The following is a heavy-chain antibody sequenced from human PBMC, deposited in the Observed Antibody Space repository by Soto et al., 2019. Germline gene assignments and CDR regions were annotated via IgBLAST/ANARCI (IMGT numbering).Heavy chain of an antibody. D-gene: IGHD2-21*02. CDR1: GGTFSSYA. J-gene: IGHJ5*02. Sequence: SVKVSCKASGGTFSSYAISWVRQAPGQGLEWMGGIIPIFGTANYAQKFQGRVTITADESTSTAYMELSSLRSEDTAVYYCARGGHYGGNSGFTWFDPWGQGTLVTVSS. V-gene: IGHV1-69*13. CDR3: ARGGHYGGNSGFTWFDP. CDR2: IIPIFGTA.